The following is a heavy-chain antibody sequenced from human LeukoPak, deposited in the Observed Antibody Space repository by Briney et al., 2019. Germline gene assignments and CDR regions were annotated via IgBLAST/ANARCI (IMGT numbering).Heavy chain of an antibody. CDR1: GFIFTSDA. Sequence: PGGSLRLSCAPSGFIFTSDAMSWVRQVPGRGLEWVSAISGRGGSTYYAGSVKGRFTISRDNSKNTLYLQMDSLRAEDTAVYYCAKDLTRVVPGDDAFDIWGQGTMVTVSS. D-gene: IGHD2-2*01. J-gene: IGHJ3*02. V-gene: IGHV3-23*01. CDR2: ISGRGGST. CDR3: AKDLTRVVPGDDAFDI.